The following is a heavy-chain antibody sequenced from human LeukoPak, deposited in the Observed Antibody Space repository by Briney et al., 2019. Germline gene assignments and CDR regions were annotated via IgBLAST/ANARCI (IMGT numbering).Heavy chain of an antibody. CDR1: GYTFTVYH. CDR3: ARGFEYGSLDY. CDR2: INPNNGGT. J-gene: IGHJ4*02. V-gene: IGHV1-2*02. Sequence: ASVKVSCTASGYTFTVYHIHWVRQAPGQGLEWVGCINPNNGGTNYAQKFQGRVTMTRETSISTAYMELSSLRSDDTAVYYCARGFEYGSLDYWGQGTLVSVSS. D-gene: IGHD2/OR15-2a*01.